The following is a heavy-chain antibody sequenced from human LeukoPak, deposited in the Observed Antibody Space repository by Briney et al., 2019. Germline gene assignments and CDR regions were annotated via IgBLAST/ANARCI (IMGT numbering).Heavy chain of an antibody. D-gene: IGHD5-24*01. CDR1: GSTFSNYW. Sequence: GGSLRLSCAASGSTFSNYWMNWVRQAPGKGLEWVANIKQEGGDKNYVGSVRGRFTISRDNAKNLLYLLMHSLRVEETAVYYCARSGSNGDDYWGQGTLVTVSS. CDR2: IKQEGGDK. V-gene: IGHV3-7*01. CDR3: ARSGSNGDDY. J-gene: IGHJ4*02.